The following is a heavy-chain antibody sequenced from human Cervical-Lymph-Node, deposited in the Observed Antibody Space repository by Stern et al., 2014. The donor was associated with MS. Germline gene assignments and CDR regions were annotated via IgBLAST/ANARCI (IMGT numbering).Heavy chain of an antibody. J-gene: IGHJ4*02. CDR3: VSGYDSNSSGGY. Sequence: EVQLLESGGGLVQPGGSLRLSCAASGFTFSNYWIHWVRQAPGKGLVWVSYINSDGSSTGYADSVKGRFTVSRDNAKNTLYLQMSGLRADDTAVYYCVSGYDSNSSGGYWGRGTLITVSS. CDR1: GFTFSNYW. CDR2: INSDGSST. V-gene: IGHV3-74*02. D-gene: IGHD6-6*01.